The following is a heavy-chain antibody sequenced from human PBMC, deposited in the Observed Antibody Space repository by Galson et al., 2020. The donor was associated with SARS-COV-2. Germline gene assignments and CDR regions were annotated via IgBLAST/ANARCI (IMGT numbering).Heavy chain of an antibody. CDR1: GFSLSTSGVG. D-gene: IGHD3-10*01. CDR3: AHSGRFTMVWDLIFDP. Sequence: KMSGPTLVKPTQTLTLTCTFSGFSLSTSGVGVGWIRQPPGKALEWLALIYWDDDKRYSPSLKSRLTITKDTSKNQVVLTMTNMDPVDTATYYCAHSGRFTMVWDLIFDPWGQGTLVTVSS. J-gene: IGHJ5*02. CDR2: IYWDDDK. V-gene: IGHV2-5*02.